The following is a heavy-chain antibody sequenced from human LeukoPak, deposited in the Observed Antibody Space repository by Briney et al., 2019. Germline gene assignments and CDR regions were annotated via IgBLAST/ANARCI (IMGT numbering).Heavy chain of an antibody. D-gene: IGHD4-11*01. V-gene: IGHV1-2*02. CDR1: GYTFTGYY. CDR2: INPNSGGT. J-gene: IGHJ4*02. Sequence: ASVKVSCKASGYTFTGYYMHWLRQAPGQGLEWMGWINPNSGGTNYAQKFQGRVTMTRDTSISTAYMELSRLRSDDTAVYYRARDRVKIRGNYPSYGYGYWGQGTLVTVSS. CDR3: ARDRVKIRGNYPSYGYGY.